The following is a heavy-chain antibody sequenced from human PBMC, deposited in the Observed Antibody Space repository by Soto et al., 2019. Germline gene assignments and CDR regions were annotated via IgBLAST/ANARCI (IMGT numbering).Heavy chain of an antibody. Sequence: EVQLLESGGGLVRPGGSLRLSCAASGFSFTSYALSWVRQAPGKGLEWVSTISGSDGKTYYADSVKGRFSISRDTSKTTLYLQMNSLSVEDTAVYYCARWSFLDYWGQGTRVTVS. V-gene: IGHV3-23*01. D-gene: IGHD1-26*01. CDR2: ISGSDGKT. CDR3: ARWSFLDY. CDR1: GFSFTSYA. J-gene: IGHJ4*02.